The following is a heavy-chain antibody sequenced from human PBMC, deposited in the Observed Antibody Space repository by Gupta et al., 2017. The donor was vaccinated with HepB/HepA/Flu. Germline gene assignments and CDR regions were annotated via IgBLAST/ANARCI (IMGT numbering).Heavy chain of an antibody. V-gene: IGHV1-46*01. D-gene: IGHD2/OR15-2a*01. CDR2: IHPGAGST. J-gene: IGHJ6*02. Sequence: QMPLAQSGAEVEKPGATVKASCMASGYSFPSHYMYWVRQATGQGLEWMRVIHPGAGSTSYAQKFQGRVTMTRETSASTVYMELSSLTSEDTAMDDCARAEDSTTWYPLDVWGQGTTGTGAS. CDR1: GYSFPSHY. CDR3: ARAEDSTTWYPLDV.